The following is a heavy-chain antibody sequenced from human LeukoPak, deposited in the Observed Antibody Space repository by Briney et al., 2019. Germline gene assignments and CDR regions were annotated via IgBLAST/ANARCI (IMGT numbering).Heavy chain of an antibody. V-gene: IGHV4-59*08. J-gene: IGHJ5*02. Sequence: SETLSLTCTVSGGSISSYYWSWIRQPPGKGLEWIGYIYYSGSTNYNPSLKSRVTISVDTSKNQFSLKLSSVTAADTAVYYCARTLGYCSSTSCRGPDWFDPWGQGTLVTVSS. D-gene: IGHD2-2*01. CDR3: ARTLGYCSSTSCRGPDWFDP. CDR2: IYYSGST. CDR1: GGSISSYY.